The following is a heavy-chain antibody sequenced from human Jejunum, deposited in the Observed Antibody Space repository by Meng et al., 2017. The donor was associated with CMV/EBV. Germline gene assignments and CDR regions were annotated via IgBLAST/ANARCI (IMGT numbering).Heavy chain of an antibody. CDR2: ISSSRGFT. Sequence: SGFTLSRETMNWVRQAPGKGLEWVSCISSSRGFTYYVDSVKGRFTISRDDAKNSVHLQMHSLRAEDTAVYYCARGKDFRYGMDVWGQGTTVTVSS. D-gene: IGHD3-3*01. CDR1: GFTLSRET. CDR3: ARGKDFRYGMDV. J-gene: IGHJ6*02. V-gene: IGHV3-21*06.